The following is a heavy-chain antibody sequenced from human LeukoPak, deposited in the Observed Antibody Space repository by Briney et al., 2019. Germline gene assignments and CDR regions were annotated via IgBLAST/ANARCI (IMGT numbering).Heavy chain of an antibody. CDR1: GFTFSSYW. Sequence: PGGSLRLSCAASGFTFSSYWMSWVRQAPGKGLEWVANIKQDGSEKYYVDSVKGRFTISRDNSKNTLYLQMNSLRAEDTAVYYCAREVVINAFDIWGQGTMVTVSS. D-gene: IGHD3-22*01. V-gene: IGHV3-7*01. J-gene: IGHJ3*02. CDR3: AREVVINAFDI. CDR2: IKQDGSEK.